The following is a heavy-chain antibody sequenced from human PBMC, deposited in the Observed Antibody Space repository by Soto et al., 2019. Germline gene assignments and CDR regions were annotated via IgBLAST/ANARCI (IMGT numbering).Heavy chain of an antibody. Sequence: QVQLQESGPGLVQPSETLSLTCTVSGDSISGYYWSWFRQPPGKGLEWIGYIYYSGNTDYNPSLKSGVTIXXDXSXXQFSLKLSTVTAADTAVYYCARVPSLLYHYYGVDVWGQGTTVTVSS. D-gene: IGHD2-2*01. CDR1: GDSISGYY. CDR2: IYYSGNT. J-gene: IGHJ6*02. V-gene: IGHV4-59*01. CDR3: ARVPSLLYHYYGVDV.